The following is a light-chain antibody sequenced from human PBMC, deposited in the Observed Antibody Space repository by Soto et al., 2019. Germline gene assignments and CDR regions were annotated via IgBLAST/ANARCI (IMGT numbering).Light chain of an antibody. CDR3: QQYNNWPRT. J-gene: IGKJ1*01. CDR1: QAISSN. CDR2: GAS. V-gene: IGKV3-15*01. Sequence: IVLTQSPATLSLSPGERATLSCRANQAISSNVAWYQQKPGQAPRLLIYGASTRATGIPARFSGSGSGTEFTLTISSLQSEDFAVYYCQQYNNWPRTFGQGTKVDNK.